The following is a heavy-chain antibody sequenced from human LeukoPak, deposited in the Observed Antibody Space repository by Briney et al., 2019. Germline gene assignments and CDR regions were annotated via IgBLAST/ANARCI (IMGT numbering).Heavy chain of an antibody. J-gene: IGHJ4*02. D-gene: IGHD3-3*01. CDR2: VSYSGGT. V-gene: IGHV4-59*02. CDR1: GASVSSHY. Sequence: SETLFLTCTVSGASVSSHYWSWIRQPPGKGLEWFGYVSYSGGTNYNPSLKSRVTISLDTSKDQFSLRLNSVTAADTAVYYCARLSTYYDFWSPLDYWGQGTLVTVSS. CDR3: ARLSTYYDFWSPLDY.